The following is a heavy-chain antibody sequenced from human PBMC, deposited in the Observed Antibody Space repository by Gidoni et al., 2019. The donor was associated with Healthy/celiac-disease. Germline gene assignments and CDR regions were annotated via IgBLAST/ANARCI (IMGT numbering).Heavy chain of an antibody. D-gene: IGHD3-22*01. CDR1: GGSFSGYY. CDR3: ARGRAWYYDSSGYYYYFDY. V-gene: IGHV4-34*01. Sequence: QVQLQQWGAGLLKPSETLSLTCAVHGGSFSGYYWSWIRQPPGKGLEWIGEINHSGSTNYNPSLKSRVTISVDTSKNQFSLKLSSVTAADTAVYYCARGRAWYYDSSGYYYYFDYWGQGTLVTVSS. J-gene: IGHJ4*02. CDR2: INHSGST.